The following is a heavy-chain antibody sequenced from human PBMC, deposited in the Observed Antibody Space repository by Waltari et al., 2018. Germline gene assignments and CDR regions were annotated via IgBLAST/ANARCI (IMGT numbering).Heavy chain of an antibody. CDR3: ARAYSNYDFFQYMDV. V-gene: IGHV3-30*04. J-gene: IGHJ6*03. CDR2: VSYDGSRQ. CDR1: GSNFNSFA. Sequence: QVQLVESGGGVVQPGRSLRLSCAASGSNFNSFAMHWVRRAPGKGLGGGEVVSYDGSRQYYADSVKGRFTISRDNFRNTLFLQMNGLTTEDTAVYYCARAYSNYDFFQYMDVWGRGTTVTVSS. D-gene: IGHD4-4*01.